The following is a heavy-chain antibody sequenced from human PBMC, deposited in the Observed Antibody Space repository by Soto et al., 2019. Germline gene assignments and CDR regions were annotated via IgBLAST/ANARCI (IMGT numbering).Heavy chain of an antibody. CDR1: GFTFTSYW. CDR3: AKHEGYCSTTTCSNFDY. D-gene: IGHD2-2*01. J-gene: IGHJ4*02. Sequence: GESLKISCKGSGFTFTSYWIAWVRQMPGEGLEWMGIIYPGDSDSPYSPSFQGQVTISADKSINTAYLHWSSLKASDTAIYYCAKHEGYCSTTTCSNFDYWGQGTLVTVSS. CDR2: IYPGDSDS. V-gene: IGHV5-51*01.